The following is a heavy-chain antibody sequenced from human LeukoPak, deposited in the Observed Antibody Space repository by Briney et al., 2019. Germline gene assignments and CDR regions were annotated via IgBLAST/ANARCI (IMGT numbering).Heavy chain of an antibody. V-gene: IGHV3-49*04. CDR3: TRDNYDGNAYFSDY. D-gene: IGHD3-22*01. CDR2: IRSKTYGGAT. J-gene: IGHJ4*02. Sequence: PGGSLRLSCTGSGFSFGDYGMGWVRQAPAKGLQWVGFIRSKTYGGATDYAASVKGRFTISRDDSKSIAYLQMNSLKTEDTGVYYCTRDNYDGNAYFSDYWGQGTLVTVSS. CDR1: GFSFGDYG.